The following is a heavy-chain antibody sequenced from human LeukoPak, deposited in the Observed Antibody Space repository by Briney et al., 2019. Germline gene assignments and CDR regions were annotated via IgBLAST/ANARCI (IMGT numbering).Heavy chain of an antibody. CDR3: ARGGYSYGHYQH. CDR1: GFTVSSNY. J-gene: IGHJ1*01. V-gene: IGHV3-66*01. D-gene: IGHD5-18*01. Sequence: GGSLRLSCAASGFTVSSNYMSWVRQAPGKGLEWVSVIHSGGSTYYADSVKGRFSISRDNSKNTLYLQMNSLRAEDTAVYYCARGGYSYGHYQHWGQGTLVTVSS. CDR2: IHSGGST.